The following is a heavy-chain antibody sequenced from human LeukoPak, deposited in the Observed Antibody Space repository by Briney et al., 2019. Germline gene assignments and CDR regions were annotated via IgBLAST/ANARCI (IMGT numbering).Heavy chain of an antibody. J-gene: IGHJ4*02. Sequence: GGSLRLSCAASGFTFSNYAMSWVRQAQGKGLEWVSAISGSGGSTYYADSVKGRFTISRDNSKNTLYLQMNSLRAEDTAVYYCAKEGYSSGWYWVYWGQGTLVTVSS. V-gene: IGHV3-23*01. CDR2: ISGSGGST. CDR1: GFTFSNYA. CDR3: AKEGYSSGWYWVY. D-gene: IGHD6-19*01.